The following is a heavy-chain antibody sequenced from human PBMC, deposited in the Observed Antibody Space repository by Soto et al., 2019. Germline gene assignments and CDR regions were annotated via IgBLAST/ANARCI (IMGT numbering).Heavy chain of an antibody. V-gene: IGHV3-64D*06. CDR1: GIVFKSHA. D-gene: IGHD3-22*01. CDR2: IRTSGQAT. Sequence: GGSLRLSCSVSGIVFKSHAMHWVRQPPGKGLEYVSSIRTSGQATFYADAVKGRFTVSRDNSKNTLDLELTSLKHEDTAVYYCVKGRSKNCNITTCGLWMDAWGQGTTVTVSS. J-gene: IGHJ6*02. CDR3: VKGRSKNCNITTCGLWMDA.